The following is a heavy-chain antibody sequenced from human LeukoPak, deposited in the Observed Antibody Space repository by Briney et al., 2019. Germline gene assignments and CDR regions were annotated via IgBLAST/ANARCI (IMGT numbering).Heavy chain of an antibody. J-gene: IGHJ6*02. CDR2: INSDGSST. Sequence: QPGGSLRLSCAASGFTFSSYWMHWVRQAPGKGLVWVSRINSDGSSTSYADSVKGRFTISRDNAKNTLYQQMNSLRAEDTAVYYCARDVPLRYYYGMDVWGQRTTVTVSS. V-gene: IGHV3-74*01. CDR1: GFTFSSYW. CDR3: ARDVPLRYYYGMDV. D-gene: IGHD2-2*01.